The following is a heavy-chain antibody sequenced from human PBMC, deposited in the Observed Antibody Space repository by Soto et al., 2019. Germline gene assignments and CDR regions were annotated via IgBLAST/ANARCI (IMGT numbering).Heavy chain of an antibody. D-gene: IGHD1-26*01. J-gene: IGHJ5*02. V-gene: IGHV3-23*01. Sequence: EVQLLESGGGLVQPGGSLRLSCAASGFTFSSYAMSWVRQAPGKGLEWVSAISGSGGSTYYADSVKGRFTISRDNSKNTLYLQMNSLRAEDTAVYYCAKDGGSGRVWYNWFDPWGQGTLVTVSS. CDR3: AKDGGSGRVWYNWFDP. CDR2: ISGSGGST. CDR1: GFTFSSYA.